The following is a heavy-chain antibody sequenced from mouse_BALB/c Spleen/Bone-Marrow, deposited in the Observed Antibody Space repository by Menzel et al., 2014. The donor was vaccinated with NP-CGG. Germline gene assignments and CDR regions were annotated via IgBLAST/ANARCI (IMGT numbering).Heavy chain of an antibody. CDR3: VYGRDWYFDV. Sequence: VQLQQSGAELVKPGASVKSSCTASGFNIKDTYMHWVKARPEQGLEWTGRIDPANGNTKYDPKFQGKATITADTSSNTAYLQLSSLTSEDTAVYYCVYGRDWYFDVWGAGATVTVSS. D-gene: IGHD1-1*01. J-gene: IGHJ1*01. CDR1: GFNIKDTY. CDR2: IDPANGNT. V-gene: IGHV14-3*02.